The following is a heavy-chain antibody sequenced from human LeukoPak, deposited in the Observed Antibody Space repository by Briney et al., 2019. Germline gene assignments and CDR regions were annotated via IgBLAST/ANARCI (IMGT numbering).Heavy chain of an antibody. V-gene: IGHV4-34*01. D-gene: IGHD2/OR15-2a*01. Sequence: SETLSLTCAVYGGSFSGYYLSWIRQPPGKGLEWIGEINHSGSTNYNPSMTSRVTISVDTSKNQLSLKMSSVTAADTAVYYCARLLRRKLYYYYSYGMDVWGQGTTVTVSS. CDR2: INHSGST. CDR3: ARLLRRKLYYYYSYGMDV. J-gene: IGHJ6*02. CDR1: GGSFSGYY.